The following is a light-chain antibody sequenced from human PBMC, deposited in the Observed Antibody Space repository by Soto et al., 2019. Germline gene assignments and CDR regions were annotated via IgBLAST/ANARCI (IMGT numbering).Light chain of an antibody. Sequence: EVVLTQSPGTLSLSPGERATLSCRASQSFNSIYLAWYQQKPGQAPRLLIYGASTRATGIPARFSGSGSGTEFTLTISSLQSEDFAVYYCQQYNNWPQTFGQGTKVDIK. J-gene: IGKJ1*01. CDR1: QSFNSIY. CDR3: QQYNNWPQT. V-gene: IGKV3-15*01. CDR2: GAS.